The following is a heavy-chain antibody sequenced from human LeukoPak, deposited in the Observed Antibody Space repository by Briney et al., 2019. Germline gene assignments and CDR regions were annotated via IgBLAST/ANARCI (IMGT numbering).Heavy chain of an antibody. D-gene: IGHD3-10*01. CDR3: ARGGRGSGSYYRTLYYYYGMDV. CDR1: GGSFSGYY. Sequence: SETLSLTCAVYGGSFSGYYWSWIRQPPGKGLEWIGEINHSGSTNYNPSLKSRVTISVDTPKNQFSLKLSSVTAADTAVYYCARGGRGSGSYYRTLYYYYGMDVWGKGTTVTVSS. CDR2: INHSGST. J-gene: IGHJ6*04. V-gene: IGHV4-34*01.